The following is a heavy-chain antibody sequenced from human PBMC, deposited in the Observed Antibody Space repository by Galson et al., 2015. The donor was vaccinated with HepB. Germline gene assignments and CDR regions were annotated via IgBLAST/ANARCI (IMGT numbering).Heavy chain of an antibody. CDR3: ARERRYCSSTSCYLLDY. J-gene: IGHJ4*02. CDR2: IIPIFGTA. D-gene: IGHD2-2*01. V-gene: IGHV1-69*13. CDR1: GGTFSSYA. Sequence: SVKVSCKASGGTFSSYAISWVRQAPGQGLEWMGGIIPIFGTANYAQKFQGRVTITADESTSTAYMELSSLRSEDTAVYYCARERRYCSSTSCYLLDYWGQGTLVTVSS.